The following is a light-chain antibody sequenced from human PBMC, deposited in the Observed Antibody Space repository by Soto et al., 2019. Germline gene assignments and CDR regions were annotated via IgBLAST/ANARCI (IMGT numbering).Light chain of an antibody. Sequence: EIVLTQSPGTLSLSPGERATLSCRASQSLTNSFIAWYQQKPGQAPRLLIYDTSSRATGIPDRFSGSGSGTDFTLTISSLQSEDFAVYYCQQYNNWPTFGQGTRLEIK. J-gene: IGKJ5*01. CDR2: DTS. CDR3: QQYNNWPT. CDR1: QSLTNSF. V-gene: IGKV3D-20*02.